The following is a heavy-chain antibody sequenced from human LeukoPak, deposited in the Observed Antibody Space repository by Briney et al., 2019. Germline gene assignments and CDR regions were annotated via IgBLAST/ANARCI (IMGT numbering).Heavy chain of an antibody. CDR2: LYYSGST. D-gene: IGHD6-19*01. CDR3: ARERVAGTIDY. CDR1: GGSVSSGSYY. V-gene: IGHV4-61*01. Sequence: PSETLSLTCTVSGGSVSSGSYYWSWIRQPPGKGLEWIGFLYYSGSTNYNPSLKSRVTTSVDTSKNQFSLKLSSVTAADTAVYYCARERVAGTIDYWGQGTLVTVPS. J-gene: IGHJ4*02.